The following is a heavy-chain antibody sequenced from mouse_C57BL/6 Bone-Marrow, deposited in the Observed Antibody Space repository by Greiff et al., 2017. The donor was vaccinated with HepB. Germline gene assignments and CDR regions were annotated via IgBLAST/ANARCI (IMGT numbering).Heavy chain of an antibody. D-gene: IGHD3-2*01. CDR3: ESLDSRFAY. V-gene: IGHV10-3*01. CDR1: GFTFTTYA. CDR2: IRSKSSNYAT. J-gene: IGHJ3*01. Sequence: EVQGVESGGGLVQPKGSLKLSCAASGFTFTTYAMHWVRQAPGKGLEWVARIRSKSSNYATYYAVSVKDRFTISRDDSQSMLYLQMNNLKAEDTAMYYCESLDSRFAYWGQGTLVTVSA.